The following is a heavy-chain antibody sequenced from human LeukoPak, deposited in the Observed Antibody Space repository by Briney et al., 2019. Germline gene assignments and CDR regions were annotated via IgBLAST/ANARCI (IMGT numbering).Heavy chain of an antibody. J-gene: IGHJ3*02. CDR2: TNQDGSEK. Sequence: PGGSLRLSCVASGFTFSSYWMAWVGQAPGKGLEWVANTNQDGSEKNYVDSVKGRLTISRDNAKNSLCLQMNSLRAEDTAVYYCARDRGYSTFDMWGQGTMVTVSS. CDR3: ARDRGYSTFDM. V-gene: IGHV3-7*05. D-gene: IGHD5-18*01. CDR1: GFTFSSYW.